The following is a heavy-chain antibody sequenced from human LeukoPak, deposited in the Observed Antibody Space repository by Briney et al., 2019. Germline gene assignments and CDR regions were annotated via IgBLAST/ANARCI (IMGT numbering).Heavy chain of an antibody. V-gene: IGHV1-2*02. CDR3: ARGRGTTMVRGVITNYFDL. J-gene: IGHJ2*01. D-gene: IGHD3-10*01. CDR2: IDPNSGST. CDR1: GYTFTAHY. Sequence: ASVKVSCKTSGYTFTAHYIHWVRQAPGQGLEWMGWIDPNSGSTNYAQKFLGSVTMTGDTSINTAFMELSRLRPDDTAIYYCARGRGTTMVRGVITNYFDLWGRGSLVTVSS.